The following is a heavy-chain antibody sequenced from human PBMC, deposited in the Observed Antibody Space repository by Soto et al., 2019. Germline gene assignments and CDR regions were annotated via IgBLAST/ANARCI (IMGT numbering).Heavy chain of an antibody. J-gene: IGHJ3*02. V-gene: IGHV1-2*02. CDR1: GYPVTAYY. CDR2: INPATGAA. D-gene: IGHD3-3*01. Sequence: QLHLVQSGAVVKKPGASVTVSCSASGYPVTAYYMHWVRQAPGRGLEWMGGINPATGAAKYTQTCQGRVTMTRDTATRTVFRELSGLTSEDTAVFYWARGGGVGVAGSAAFDMWGQGTLVTVSS. CDR3: ARGGGVGVAGSAAFDM.